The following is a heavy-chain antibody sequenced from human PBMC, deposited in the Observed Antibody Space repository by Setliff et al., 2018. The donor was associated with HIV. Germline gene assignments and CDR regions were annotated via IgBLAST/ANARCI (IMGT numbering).Heavy chain of an antibody. D-gene: IGHD1-26*01. V-gene: IGHV3-7*01. J-gene: IGHJ4*02. Sequence: GGSLRLSCAASGFTFSSHWMSWIRQAPGKGLEWVASIKQDGSKIYYADSVKGRFTISRDNAKNSLYLQMNSLRADDTAIYYCARDDPAGGIDYWGQGTLVTVSS. CDR1: GFTFSSHW. CDR2: IKQDGSKI. CDR3: ARDDPAGGIDY.